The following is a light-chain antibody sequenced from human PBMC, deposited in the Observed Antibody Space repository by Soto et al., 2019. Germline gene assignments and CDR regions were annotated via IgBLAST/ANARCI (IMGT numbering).Light chain of an antibody. V-gene: IGKV1-39*01. CDR3: QQSYKTLSIT. J-gene: IGKJ5*01. CDR2: AAS. Sequence: DIHITPSPSSLSASLGDRVTITCRASQSISRYLNWYQQKPGKAPKLLIYAASTLQTGVPSRFSGSGSGTDFTLTISSLQPEDFATYYCQQSYKTLSITFGQGTRLEIK. CDR1: QSISRY.